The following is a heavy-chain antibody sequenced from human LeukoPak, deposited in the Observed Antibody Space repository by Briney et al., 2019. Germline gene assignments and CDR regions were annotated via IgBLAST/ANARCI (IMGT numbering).Heavy chain of an antibody. J-gene: IGHJ3*02. Sequence: SVKVSCKASGGTFSSYAISWVRQAPGQGLEWMGGIIPIFGTANYAQKFQGRVTITTDESTSTAYMELSSLRSEDTAVYYCARAVQRTVDAFDIWGQGTMVTVSS. CDR1: GGTFSSYA. CDR2: IIPIFGTA. CDR3: ARAVQRTVDAFDI. V-gene: IGHV1-69*05.